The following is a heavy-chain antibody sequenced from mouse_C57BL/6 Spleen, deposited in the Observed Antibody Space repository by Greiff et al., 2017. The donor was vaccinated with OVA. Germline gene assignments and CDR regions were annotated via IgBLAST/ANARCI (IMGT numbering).Heavy chain of an antibody. Sequence: QVQLQQPGAELVKPGASVKMSCKASGYTFTSYWITWVKQRPGQGLEWIGDIYPGSGSTNYNEKFKSKATLTVDTSSSTAYMQLSSLTSEDSAVYYFARYGYDDGAWFAYWGQGTLVTVSA. CDR3: ARYGYDDGAWFAY. D-gene: IGHD2-2*01. CDR1: GYTFTSYW. CDR2: IYPGSGST. V-gene: IGHV1-55*01. J-gene: IGHJ3*01.